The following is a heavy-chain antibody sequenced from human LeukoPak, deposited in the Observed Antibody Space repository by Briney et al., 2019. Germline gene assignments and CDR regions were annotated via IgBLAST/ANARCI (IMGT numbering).Heavy chain of an antibody. V-gene: IGHV3-21*04. D-gene: IGHD6-19*01. CDR1: GGSISSSS. Sequence: ETLSLTCTVSGGSISSSSYYWGWIRQPPGKGLEWVSSISSSSSYIYYADSVKGRFTISRDNAKNSLYLQMNSLRAEDMALYYCAKGGPRIAVAEEDDAFDIWGQGTMVTVSS. CDR2: ISSSSSYI. CDR3: AKGGPRIAVAEEDDAFDI. J-gene: IGHJ3*02.